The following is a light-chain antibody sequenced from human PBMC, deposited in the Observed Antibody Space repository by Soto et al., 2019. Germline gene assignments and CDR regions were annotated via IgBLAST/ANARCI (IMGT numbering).Light chain of an antibody. Sequence: DIQMNQSPSPLSASVGDRVTISCQASQDIGTFLNWYQQTSGKAPRLLIYDAAHLETGVSSRFSGSGSGTHFTFTISSLQPEDVATYYCQQFQSAPYTFGQGTKVDIK. CDR3: QQFQSAPYT. CDR2: DAA. J-gene: IGKJ2*01. V-gene: IGKV1-33*01. CDR1: QDIGTF.